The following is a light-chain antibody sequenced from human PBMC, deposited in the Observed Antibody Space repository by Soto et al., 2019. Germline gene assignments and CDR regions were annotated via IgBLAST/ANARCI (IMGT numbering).Light chain of an antibody. CDR3: LQYSNWPRT. J-gene: IGKJ1*01. CDR1: QSVSSN. CDR2: GAS. V-gene: IGKV3-15*01. Sequence: EIVMTQAPATLSLSPGERSTLSCRASQSVSSNLAWYQQKPGQXPRXXIYGASTRATGIPARFSGSGSGTELTITISSLQSEDLEVYDGLQYSNWPRTFGQGTKVDIK.